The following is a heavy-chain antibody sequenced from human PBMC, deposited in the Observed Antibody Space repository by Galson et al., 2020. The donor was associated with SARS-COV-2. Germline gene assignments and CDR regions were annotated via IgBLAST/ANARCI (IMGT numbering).Heavy chain of an antibody. CDR1: GYTFTGYY. CDR3: ASRGVVGATRNFDY. Sequence: ASVKVSCKASGYTFTGYYMHWVRQAPGQGLEWMGWINPNSGGTNYAQKFQGRVTMTRDTSISTAYMELSRLRSDDMAVYYCASRGVVGATRNFDYWGQGTLVTVSS. CDR2: INPNSGGT. V-gene: IGHV1-2*02. J-gene: IGHJ4*02. D-gene: IGHD1-26*01.